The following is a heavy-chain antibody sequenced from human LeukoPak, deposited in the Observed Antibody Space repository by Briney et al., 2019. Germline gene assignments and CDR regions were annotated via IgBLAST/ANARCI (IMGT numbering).Heavy chain of an antibody. V-gene: IGHV3-7*03. D-gene: IGHD5-18*01. J-gene: IGHJ5*02. CDR2: IKQDGSEK. CDR3: AKRDRGPRGYSYGP. Sequence: GGSLRLSCAASGFTFSSYWMSWVRQAPGKGLEWVANIKQDGSEKYYVDSVKGRFTISRDNAKNSLYLQMNSLRAEDTAVYYCAKRDRGPRGYSYGPWGQGTLVTVSS. CDR1: GFTFSSYW.